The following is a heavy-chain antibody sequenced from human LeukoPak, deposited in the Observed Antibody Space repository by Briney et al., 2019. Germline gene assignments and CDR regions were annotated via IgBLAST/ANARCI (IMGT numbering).Heavy chain of an antibody. J-gene: IGHJ5*02. CDR3: ARNDYGDQNWFDP. CDR1: GFTFSSYA. V-gene: IGHV3-30-3*01. D-gene: IGHD4-17*01. Sequence: GGSLRLSCAASGFTFSSYAMHWVRQAPGKGLEWVAVISYDGSNKYYADSVKGRFTISRDNSKNTLYLQMNSLRAEDTAVYYCARNDYGDQNWFDPWGQGTLVTVSS. CDR2: ISYDGSNK.